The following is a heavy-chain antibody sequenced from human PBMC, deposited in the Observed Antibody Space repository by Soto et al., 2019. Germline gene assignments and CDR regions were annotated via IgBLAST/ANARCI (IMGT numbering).Heavy chain of an antibody. Sequence: SQTLSLTCSISGDSVSSNSAAWNWIRQSPSRRLEWLGRTYYRSKWYNDYAVSVKSRITINPDTSKNQFFLQLNSVTPEDTAVYYCAIAYCSGGSCWAWSNWFDPWGQGTLVTVSS. CDR3: AIAYCSGGSCWAWSNWFDP. V-gene: IGHV6-1*01. CDR1: GDSVSSNSAA. D-gene: IGHD2-15*01. CDR2: TYYRSKWYN. J-gene: IGHJ5*02.